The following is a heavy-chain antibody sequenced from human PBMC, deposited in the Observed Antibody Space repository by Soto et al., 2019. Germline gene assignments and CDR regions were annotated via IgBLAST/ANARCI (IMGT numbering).Heavy chain of an antibody. CDR3: AGEEGSSGYPRFDY. V-gene: IGHV1-18*01. CDR2: ISGYNGNT. D-gene: IGHD3-22*01. CDR1: GYTFTSYG. J-gene: IGHJ4*02. Sequence: GASVKVSCKASGYTFTSYGISWVRQAPGQGLEWMGWISGYNGNTNYAQKLQGRVTMTTDTSTSTAYMELRSLRSDDTAVYYCAGEEGSSGYPRFDYWGQGTLVTVSS.